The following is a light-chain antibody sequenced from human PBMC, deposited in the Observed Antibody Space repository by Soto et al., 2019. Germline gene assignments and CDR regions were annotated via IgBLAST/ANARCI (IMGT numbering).Light chain of an antibody. CDR2: EVT. J-gene: IGLJ1*01. CDR3: CSYTTSSTRV. CDR1: SSDIGRYDY. V-gene: IGLV2-14*01. Sequence: QSALTQPASVSGSPGQSITISCTGSSSDIGRYDYVSWYQQLPGKAPKLIIYEVTNRPSGVSNRFSGSKSGNTASLTISGLQAEDEADYYCCSYTTSSTRVFGSGTKLTVL.